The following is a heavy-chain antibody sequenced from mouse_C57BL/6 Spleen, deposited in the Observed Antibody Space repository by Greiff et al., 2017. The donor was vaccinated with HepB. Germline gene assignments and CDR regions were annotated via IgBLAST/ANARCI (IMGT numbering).Heavy chain of an antibody. D-gene: IGHD1-1*01. CDR1: GYTFTSYW. V-gene: IGHV1-64*01. J-gene: IGHJ1*03. CDR2: IHPNSGST. Sequence: QVQLQQPGAELVKPGASVKLSCKASGYTFTSYWMHWVKQRPGQGLEWIGMIHPNSGSTNYNEKFKSKATLTVDKSSSTAYMQLSSLTSEDSAVYYCESDITTPGYFDVWGTGTTVTVSS. CDR3: ESDITTPGYFDV.